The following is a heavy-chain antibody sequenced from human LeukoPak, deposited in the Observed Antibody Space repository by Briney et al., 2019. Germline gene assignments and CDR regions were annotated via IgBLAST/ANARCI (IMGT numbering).Heavy chain of an antibody. CDR3: ARGAYCSDDSCPGAFDI. CDR2: ISYDGSNK. V-gene: IGHV3-30*03. CDR1: GFTFSSYG. J-gene: IGHJ3*02. D-gene: IGHD2-15*01. Sequence: GGSLRLSCAASGFTFSSYGMHWVRQAPGKGLEWVAVISYDGSNKYYADSVKGRFTISRDNSKNTLYLQMNSLRAEDTAVYYCARGAYCSDDSCPGAFDIWGQGTMVTLSS.